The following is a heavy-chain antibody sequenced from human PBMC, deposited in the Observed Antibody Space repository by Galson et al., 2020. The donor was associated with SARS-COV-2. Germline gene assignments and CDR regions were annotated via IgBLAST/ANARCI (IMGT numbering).Heavy chain of an antibody. J-gene: IGHJ4*02. Sequence: TGGSLRLSCAVSGFIFTSYSMNWVRQAPGKGLEWISYISSSGSTIYYADSVKGRFTISRDKAQNSLYLQMNSLRDEDTALYYCVRQGTSGPDYWGQGTLVTVSS. CDR1: GFIFTSYS. D-gene: IGHD3-10*01. CDR2: ISSSGSTI. CDR3: VRQGTSGPDY. V-gene: IGHV3-48*02.